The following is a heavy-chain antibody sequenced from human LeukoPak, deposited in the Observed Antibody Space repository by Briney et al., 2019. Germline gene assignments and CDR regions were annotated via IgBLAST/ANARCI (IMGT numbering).Heavy chain of an antibody. CDR2: IKQDGSEK. CDR1: AFTFSTYW. CDR3: ARGGGDWESPFDY. D-gene: IGHD2-21*02. Sequence: GGSLRLSCAASAFTFSTYWMSWVRQAPGKGLEWVANIKQDGSEKYYVDSVRGRFTISRDNAKNSLYLQMNSLRAEDTAVYYCARGGGDWESPFDYWGQGTLVTVSS. J-gene: IGHJ4*02. V-gene: IGHV3-7*01.